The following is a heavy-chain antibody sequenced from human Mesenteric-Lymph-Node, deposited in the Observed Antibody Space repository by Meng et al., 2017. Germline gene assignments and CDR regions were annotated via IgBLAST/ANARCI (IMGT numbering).Heavy chain of an antibody. D-gene: IGHD3-22*01. CDR2: ISSSSSYM. CDR1: GFTFSSYS. V-gene: IGHV3-21*01. Sequence: GGSLRLSCAASGFTFSSYSMNWVRQAPGKGLEWVSSISSSSSYMYYADSVKGRFTISRDNAKNSLYLQMNSLRAEDTAVYYCARSYYYDSSGYYWYWGQGTLVTVSS. CDR3: ARSYYYDSSGYYWY. J-gene: IGHJ4*02.